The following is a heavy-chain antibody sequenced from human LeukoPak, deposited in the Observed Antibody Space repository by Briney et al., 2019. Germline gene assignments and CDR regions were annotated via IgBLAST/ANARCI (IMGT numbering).Heavy chain of an antibody. CDR1: GDSLSSTSYY. J-gene: IGHJ4*01. Sequence: PSETLSLTCTVSGDSLSSTSYYWDWIRQPPGKGLEWIGSIYNSGTTYYNPSLKSRVTISVDTSKNQFSLKVGSVTAADTAVYYCASRVYGLGSFNYWGQGTLVTVSS. CDR2: IYNSGTT. CDR3: ASRVYGLGSFNY. D-gene: IGHD3-10*01. V-gene: IGHV4-39*01.